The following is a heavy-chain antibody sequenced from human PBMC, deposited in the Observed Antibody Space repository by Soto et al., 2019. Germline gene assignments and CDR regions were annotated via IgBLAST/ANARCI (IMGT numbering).Heavy chain of an antibody. CDR1: GFTFDDYT. D-gene: IGHD3-3*01. Sequence: PGGSLRLSCAASGFTFDDYTMHWVRQAPGKGLEWVSLISWDGGSTYYADSVKGRFTISRDNSKSSLYLQMNSLRTEDTALYYCAKGAPGSDFWSGYYRYWGQGTLVTVSS. V-gene: IGHV3-43*01. CDR3: AKGAPGSDFWSGYYRY. J-gene: IGHJ4*02. CDR2: ISWDGGST.